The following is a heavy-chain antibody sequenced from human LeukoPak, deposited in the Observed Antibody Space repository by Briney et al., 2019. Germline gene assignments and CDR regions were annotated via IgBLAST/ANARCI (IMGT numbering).Heavy chain of an antibody. Sequence: SQTLSLTCTVSGGSISSGSYYWSRIRQPAGKGLEWIGRIYTSGSTNYNPSLKSRVTISVDTSKNQFSLKLSSVTAADTAVYYCARDANDFWSGYSDYWGQGTLVTVSS. CDR2: IYTSGST. CDR1: GGSISSGSYY. D-gene: IGHD3-3*01. J-gene: IGHJ4*02. V-gene: IGHV4-61*02. CDR3: ARDANDFWSGYSDY.